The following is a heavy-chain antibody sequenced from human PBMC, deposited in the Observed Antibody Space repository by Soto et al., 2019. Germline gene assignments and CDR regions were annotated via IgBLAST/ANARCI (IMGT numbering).Heavy chain of an antibody. CDR3: AKGTYSKPKYNWFDP. CDR1: GFTFSSYA. CDR2: ISDSGGNT. Sequence: PGGSLRLSCAASGFTFSSYAMHWVRQAPGKGLEWVSVISDSGGNTYYADSVKGRFTISRDNSKNTLYLQMNSLRAEDTTVYYCAKGTYSKPKYNWFDPWGQGTLVTVSS. V-gene: IGHV3-23*01. D-gene: IGHD4-4*01. J-gene: IGHJ5*02.